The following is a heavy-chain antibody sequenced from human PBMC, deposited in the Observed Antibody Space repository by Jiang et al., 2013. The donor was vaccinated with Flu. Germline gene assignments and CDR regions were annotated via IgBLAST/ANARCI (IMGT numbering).Heavy chain of an antibody. J-gene: IGHJ3*01. D-gene: IGHD4-23*01. CDR2: ISQNGAT. V-gene: IGHV4-59*01. CDR3: ARETSYGGFNDALDV. Sequence: GLEWIGSISQNGATTYNPSLQSRLTISIYTSKNQFSLNLRSVTAADTAVYFCARETSYGGFNDALDVWGQGTMVTVSS.